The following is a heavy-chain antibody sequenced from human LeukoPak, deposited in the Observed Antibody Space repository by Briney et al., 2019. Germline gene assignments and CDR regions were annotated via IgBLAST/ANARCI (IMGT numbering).Heavy chain of an antibody. CDR3: VRFGLTSSLDY. Sequence: GESLKISCKGSGCGFTSYWIGWVRQMPGKGLEWMGIIYPGDSDTRYSPSFQGQVTFSEDASISTAYLQLSGLRASDTAIYYCVRFGLTSSLDYWGQGTLVTVSS. J-gene: IGHJ4*02. V-gene: IGHV5-51*01. D-gene: IGHD6-13*01. CDR2: IYPGDSDT. CDR1: GCGFTSYW.